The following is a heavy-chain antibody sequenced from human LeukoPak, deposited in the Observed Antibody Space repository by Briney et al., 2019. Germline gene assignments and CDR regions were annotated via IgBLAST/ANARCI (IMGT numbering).Heavy chain of an antibody. J-gene: IGHJ4*02. Sequence: GGSLRLSCAASGFTFTSYAMSWVRQAPGKGLEWVSAISGSGGSTYYADSVKGRLTISRDNSKNTLFLQMNSLRAGDTAVYYCAIRPWDYDSSGFYDYWGQGTLVTVSS. CDR2: ISGSGGST. CDR3: AIRPWDYDSSGFYDY. D-gene: IGHD3-22*01. CDR1: GFTFTSYA. V-gene: IGHV3-23*01.